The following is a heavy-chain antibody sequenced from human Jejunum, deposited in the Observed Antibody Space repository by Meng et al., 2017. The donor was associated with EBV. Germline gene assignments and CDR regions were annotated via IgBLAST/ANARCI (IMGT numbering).Heavy chain of an antibody. J-gene: IGHJ4*02. CDR2: IYYSGST. Sequence: LQEPGPGLVKPSETLSLTCTVSGGSVNSGNVYWSWIRQPPGKGLEWIGYIYYSGSTNYIPSLKSRVTISLDTSKNQFSLKLSSVTAADTAVYYCAGLRYSGYDRAFDYWGQGALVTVSS. CDR1: GGSVNSGNVY. V-gene: IGHV4-61*01. D-gene: IGHD5-12*01. CDR3: AGLRYSGYDRAFDY.